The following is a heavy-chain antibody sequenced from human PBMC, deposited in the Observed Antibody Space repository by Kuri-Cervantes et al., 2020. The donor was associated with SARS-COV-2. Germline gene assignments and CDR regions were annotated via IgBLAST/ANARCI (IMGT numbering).Heavy chain of an antibody. J-gene: IGHJ4*02. Sequence: LSLTCAASGFTFSSYAMSWVRQAPGEGLEWVSCIKGGSGTTYYAASVKGRFTVSRDNAKNTLYLLMSSLRVEDTAMYYCARDLGVAPDFWGQGTQVTVSS. CDR2: IKGGSGTT. D-gene: IGHD3-16*01. V-gene: IGHV3-23*01. CDR1: GFTFSSYA. CDR3: ARDLGVAPDF.